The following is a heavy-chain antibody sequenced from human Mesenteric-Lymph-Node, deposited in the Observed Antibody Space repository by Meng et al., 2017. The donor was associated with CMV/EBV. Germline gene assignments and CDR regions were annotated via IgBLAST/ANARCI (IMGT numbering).Heavy chain of an antibody. CDR1: GFTFSSYW. D-gene: IGHD3-22*01. Sequence: GGSLRLSCAASGFTFSSYWMSWVRQAPGKGLEWVANIKQDGSEKYYVDSVKGRFTISRDNSKNTLYLQMNSLRAEDTAVYYCAKVPMIDLDFWGQGTLVTVSS. V-gene: IGHV3-7*03. J-gene: IGHJ4*02. CDR2: IKQDGSEK. CDR3: AKVPMIDLDF.